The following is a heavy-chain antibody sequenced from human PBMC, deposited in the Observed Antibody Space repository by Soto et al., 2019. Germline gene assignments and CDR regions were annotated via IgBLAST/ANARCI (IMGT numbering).Heavy chain of an antibody. J-gene: IGHJ4*02. CDR1: GFTFSSYE. V-gene: IGHV3-48*03. Sequence: GGSLRLSCAASGFTFSSYEMNWVRQAPGKGPEWLSYITSSDSSVYYADSVKGRFAISRDNAKNSLYLQMNSLRVEDTAVYYCARGVIIDYWGQGTLVTVS. CDR3: ARGVIIDY. CDR2: ITSSDSSV. D-gene: IGHD3-10*01.